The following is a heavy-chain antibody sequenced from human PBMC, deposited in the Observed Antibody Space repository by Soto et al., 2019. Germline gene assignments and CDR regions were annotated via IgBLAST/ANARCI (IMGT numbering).Heavy chain of an antibody. CDR1: GFTFSNNW. D-gene: IGHD6-19*01. Sequence: GGSLRLSCAASGFTFSNNWMHWVRQAPGKGLEWVSYISSSGSTIYYADSVKGRFTISRDNAKNSLYLQMNSLRAEDTAVYYCAREGRGSGWRNDYWGPGTLVTVSS. J-gene: IGHJ4*02. CDR2: ISSSGSTI. CDR3: AREGRGSGWRNDY. V-gene: IGHV3-11*01.